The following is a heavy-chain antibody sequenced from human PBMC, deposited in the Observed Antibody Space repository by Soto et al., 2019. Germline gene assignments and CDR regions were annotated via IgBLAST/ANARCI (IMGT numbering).Heavy chain of an antibody. D-gene: IGHD6-6*01. CDR3: ARMYTSSSPFDY. CDR2: ISTSSTTK. V-gene: IGHV3-48*01. J-gene: IGHJ4*02. CDR1: GFTFSSYS. Sequence: EVQLVESGGGLVQPGGSLRLSCAASGFTFSSYSMNWVRQAPGKGLEWVSYISTSSTTKDYADSVKGRFTISRDNAKDSLYLQMHSLRAEDTAVYYCARMYTSSSPFDYWGQGTLVTVSS.